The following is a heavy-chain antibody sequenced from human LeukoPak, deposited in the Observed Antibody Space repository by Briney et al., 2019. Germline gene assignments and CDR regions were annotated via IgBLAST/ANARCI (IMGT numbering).Heavy chain of an antibody. V-gene: IGHV3-30*04. D-gene: IGHD2-8*01. CDR2: ISYDGSNE. J-gene: IGHJ6*03. CDR1: GFTFSSYA. CDR3: ARGMVAGRRPKLPYYMDV. Sequence: GGSLRLSCAASGFTFSSYAMHWVRQAPGKGLEWVAIISYDGSNEYYADSVKGRFTISRDNSKNTLYLQMNSLRAADTAVYYCARGMVAGRRPKLPYYMDVWGKGTTVTISS.